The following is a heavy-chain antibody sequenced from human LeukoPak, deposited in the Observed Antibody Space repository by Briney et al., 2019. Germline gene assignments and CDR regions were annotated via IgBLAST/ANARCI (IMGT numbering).Heavy chain of an antibody. CDR2: IYYSGST. V-gene: IGHV4-59*08. J-gene: IGHJ2*01. CDR1: GGSIYSYY. D-gene: IGHD4-17*01. Sequence: SETLSLTCTVSGGSIYSYYWSYIRQPPGKGLEWIGYIYYSGSTSYNPSLKSRVTISIDPPKNQFSLKLSSVTAADTAVCYCTAVTTSGDWYFDLWGRGTLVTVSS. CDR3: TAVTTSGDWYFDL.